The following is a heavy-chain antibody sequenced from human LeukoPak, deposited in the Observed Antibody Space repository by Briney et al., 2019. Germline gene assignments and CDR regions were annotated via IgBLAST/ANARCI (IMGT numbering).Heavy chain of an antibody. V-gene: IGHV1-69*13. CDR3: ARVVGSPKYNWFDP. J-gene: IGHJ5*02. CDR1: GGTFSSYA. Sequence: ASVKVSCKASGGTFSSYAISWVRQAPGQGLEWMGGIIPIFGTANYAQKFQGRVTITADESTSTAYMELSSLRSEDTAVYYCARVVGSPKYNWFDPWGQGTLVTVSS. CDR2: IIPIFGTA. D-gene: IGHD1-26*01.